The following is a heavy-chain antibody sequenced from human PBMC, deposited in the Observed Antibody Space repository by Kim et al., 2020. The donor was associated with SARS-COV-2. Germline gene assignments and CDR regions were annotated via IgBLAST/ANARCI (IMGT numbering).Heavy chain of an antibody. V-gene: IGHV3-15*01. J-gene: IGHJ6*01. D-gene: IGHD2-2*01. CDR2: IKSKTDGGTT. CDR3: TTGAYCSSTSCYRYY. Sequence: GGSLRLSCAASGFTFSNAWMSWVRQAPGKGLEWVVRIKSKTDGGTTDYAAPVKGRFTISRDDSKNTLYLQMNSLKTEDTAVYYCTTGAYCSSTSCYRYY. CDR1: GFTFSNAW.